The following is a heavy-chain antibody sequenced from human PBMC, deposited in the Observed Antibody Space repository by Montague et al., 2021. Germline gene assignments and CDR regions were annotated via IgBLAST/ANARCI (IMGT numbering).Heavy chain of an antibody. V-gene: IGHV3-7*01. D-gene: IGHD6-13*01. CDR2: INEDGSEK. Sequence: SLRLSCAASVITFDYYWVSWVRQAPGKGLEWVANINEDGSEKNYVDSVRVRFSISRDNTKNSLYLQMNSLRVEDTAVYYCARDRAAAGSWGHGTLVIVSS. J-gene: IGHJ5*01. CDR1: VITFDYYW. CDR3: ARDRAAAGS.